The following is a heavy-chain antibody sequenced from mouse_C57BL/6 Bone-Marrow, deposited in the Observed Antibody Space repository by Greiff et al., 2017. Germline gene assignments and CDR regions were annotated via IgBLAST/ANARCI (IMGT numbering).Heavy chain of an antibody. CDR2: ISYDGSN. D-gene: IGHD4-1*02. Sequence: EVKLQESGPGLVKPSQSLSLTCSVTGYSITSGYYWNWIRQFPGNKLEWMGYISYDGSNNYNPSLKNRISITRDTSKNQFFLKLNSVTTEDTATYYCASSPSTLYYFDYWGQGTTLTVSS. CDR1: GYSITSGYY. V-gene: IGHV3-6*01. CDR3: ASSPSTLYYFDY. J-gene: IGHJ2*01.